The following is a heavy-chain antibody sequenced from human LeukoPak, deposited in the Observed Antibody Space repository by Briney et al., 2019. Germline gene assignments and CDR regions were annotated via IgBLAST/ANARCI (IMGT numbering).Heavy chain of an antibody. CDR1: GFTFSDAW. Sequence: GGSLRLSCAASGFTFSDAWLSWVRQAPGKGLEWVSYISTSGRTIYYADSVKGRFTISRDNAKNSLYLQMNSLRAEDTAVYYCANRADYWGQGTLVTVSS. CDR2: ISTSGRTI. J-gene: IGHJ4*02. CDR3: ANRADY. V-gene: IGHV3-11*04.